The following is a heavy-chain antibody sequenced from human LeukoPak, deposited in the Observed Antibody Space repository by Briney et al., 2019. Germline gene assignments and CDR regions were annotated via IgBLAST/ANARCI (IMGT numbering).Heavy chain of an antibody. Sequence: GASLQISCKASGYSFTSNWIGWVRPLPGKGLEWMGIIYPGDSDTRYSPSFQGQVTMSADKSISTAYLQWSSLKASDTAMYYCARGPMYYDFWSGYLVDYWGQGTLVSVSS. J-gene: IGHJ4*02. CDR3: ARGPMYYDFWSGYLVDY. CDR2: IYPGDSDT. CDR1: GYSFTSNW. V-gene: IGHV5-51*01. D-gene: IGHD3-3*01.